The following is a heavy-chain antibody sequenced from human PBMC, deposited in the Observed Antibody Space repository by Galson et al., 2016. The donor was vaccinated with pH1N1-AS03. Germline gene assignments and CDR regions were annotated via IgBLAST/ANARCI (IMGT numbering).Heavy chain of an antibody. V-gene: IGHV1-2*06. CDR3: ALWQVPTSPGH. D-gene: IGHD6-19*01. CDR1: GYTFTPYY. J-gene: IGHJ4*02. Sequence: SVKVSCKASGYTFTPYYVHWVRQAPGQGPEWVGRINPVSGETDPPKKFQDRVTLTRDKSSSSAYLDLSGLTFDATAVYYCALWQVPTSPGHWGQGTLVTVSS. CDR2: INPVSGET.